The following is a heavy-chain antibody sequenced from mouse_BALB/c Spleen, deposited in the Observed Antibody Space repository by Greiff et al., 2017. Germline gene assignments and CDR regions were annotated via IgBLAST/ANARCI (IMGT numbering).Heavy chain of an antibody. Sequence: EVQLVESGGGLVKPGGSLKLSCAASGFTFSSYAMSWVRQTPEKRLEWVASISSGGSTYYPDSVKGRFTISRDNARNILYLQMSSLRSEDTAMYYCARGGDGNYPYYFDYWGQGTTLTVSS. CDR3: ARGGDGNYPYYFDY. V-gene: IGHV5-6-5*01. D-gene: IGHD2-1*01. CDR1: GFTFSSYA. CDR2: ISSGGST. J-gene: IGHJ2*01.